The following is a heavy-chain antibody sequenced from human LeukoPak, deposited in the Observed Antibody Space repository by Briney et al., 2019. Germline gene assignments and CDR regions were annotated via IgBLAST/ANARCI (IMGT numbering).Heavy chain of an antibody. CDR3: ARGGERANFXGXXXSPNXFXP. CDR1: GYTFISYD. V-gene: IGHV1-8*02. J-gene: IGHJ5*02. CDR2: MSPNSGNT. Sequence: ASVKVSCKASGYTFISYDINWVRQAAGQGLEWMGWMSPNSGNTGYAQKFQGRVTMTRNTSISTAYMELSGLRSDDTAVYYCARGGERANFXGXXXSPNXFXPWGQGXXXXV. D-gene: IGHD3-10*01.